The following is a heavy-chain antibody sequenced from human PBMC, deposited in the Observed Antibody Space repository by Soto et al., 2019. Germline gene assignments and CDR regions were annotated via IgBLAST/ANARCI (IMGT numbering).Heavy chain of an antibody. J-gene: IGHJ3*02. CDR1: GFTVSSNY. V-gene: IGHV3-66*01. CDR3: ARDLEAGYDSSAWDI. D-gene: IGHD3-22*01. CDR2: IYSGGST. Sequence: EVQLVESGGGLVQPGGSLRLSCAASGFTVSSNYMSWVRQAPGKGLEWVSVIYSGGSTYYADSVKGRFTISRDNSKNTLYLQMNSLRAEDTAVYYCARDLEAGYDSSAWDIWGQGTMVTVSS.